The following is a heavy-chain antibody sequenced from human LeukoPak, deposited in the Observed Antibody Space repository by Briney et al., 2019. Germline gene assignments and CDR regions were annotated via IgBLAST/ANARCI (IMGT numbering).Heavy chain of an antibody. D-gene: IGHD2-8*01. CDR2: IIRILDIT. V-gene: IGHV1-69*04. CDR1: GYTFTSYG. J-gene: IGHJ4*02. CDR3: ARDEAGFGTTPLDY. Sequence: SVKVSCKASGYTFTSYGISWVRQAPGQGLEWMGRIIRILDITNYAQKFQGRITITADKSTSTAYMELSSLRSDDTAVYYCARDEAGFGTTPLDYWGQGTLVTVSS.